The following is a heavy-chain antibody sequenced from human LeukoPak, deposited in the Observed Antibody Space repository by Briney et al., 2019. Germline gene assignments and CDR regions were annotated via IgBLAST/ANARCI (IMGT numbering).Heavy chain of an antibody. D-gene: IGHD3-22*01. J-gene: IGHJ4*02. CDR3: ARDASDYYDSSGYYSY. CDR1: GGSISSYY. V-gene: IGHV4-59*12. CDR2: IYYSGST. Sequence: SETLSLTCTVSGGSISSYYWSWIRQPPGKGLEWIGYIYYSGSTNYNPSLKSRVTISVDTSKNQFSLKLSSVTAADTAVYYCARDASDYYDSSGYYSYWGQGTLVTVSS.